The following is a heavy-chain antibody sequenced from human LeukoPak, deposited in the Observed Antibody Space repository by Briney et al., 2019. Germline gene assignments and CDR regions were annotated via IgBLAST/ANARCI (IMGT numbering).Heavy chain of an antibody. CDR2: ISVYNGNT. Sequence: ASVKVSCKASGYTFTSYGISWVRQAPGQGLEWMGWISVYNGNTNYAQKFQGRVTMTRNTSISTAYMELSSLRSEDTAVYYCARDGVGAAAGLDPWGQGTLVTVSS. D-gene: IGHD6-13*01. CDR1: GYTFTSYG. CDR3: ARDGVGAAAGLDP. V-gene: IGHV1-18*01. J-gene: IGHJ5*02.